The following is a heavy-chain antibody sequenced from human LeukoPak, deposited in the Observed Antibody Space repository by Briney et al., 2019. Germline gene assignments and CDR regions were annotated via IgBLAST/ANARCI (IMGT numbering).Heavy chain of an antibody. V-gene: IGHV1-46*01. CDR1: GDTFSSYY. CDR3: ARDQKVPKPEDDAFDI. Sequence: ASVKVSCKASGDTFSSYYMHWVRQAPGQGLEWMGIITPSGDSTNYAQKFQGRVTMTRDTSTSTVYMELRSLRSDDTAVYYCARDQKVPKPEDDAFDIWGQGTMVTVSS. J-gene: IGHJ3*02. D-gene: IGHD1-14*01. CDR2: ITPSGDST.